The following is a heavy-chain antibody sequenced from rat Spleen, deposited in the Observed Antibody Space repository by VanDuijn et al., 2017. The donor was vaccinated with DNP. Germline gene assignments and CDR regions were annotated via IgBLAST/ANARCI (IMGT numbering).Heavy chain of an antibody. J-gene: IGHJ2*01. Sequence: EVQLVESGGGLVQPGRSLKLSCAASGFTFSDYNMAWVRQAPKKGLEWVATIIYDGTRTYYRDFVKGRFTISRDNAKSTLYLQIDSLRSEDTATYYCARDSNSLYFDYWGQGVILTVSS. V-gene: IGHV5S10*01. D-gene: IGHD1-10*01. CDR2: IIYDGTRT. CDR1: GFTFSDYN. CDR3: ARDSNSLYFDY.